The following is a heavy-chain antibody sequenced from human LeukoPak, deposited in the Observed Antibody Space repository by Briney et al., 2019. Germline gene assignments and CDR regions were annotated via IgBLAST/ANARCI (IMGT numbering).Heavy chain of an antibody. CDR2: IKQDGSEK. CDR3: ARGPH. V-gene: IGHV3-7*01. CDR1: RFTFSSYW. Sequence: PGGSLRLSCAASRFTFSSYWMSWVRQAPGKGLEWVANIKQDGSEKYYVDSVKGRFTISRDNAKNSVYLQMNSLRTEDTAVYYCARGPHWGQGTLVTVSS. J-gene: IGHJ4*02.